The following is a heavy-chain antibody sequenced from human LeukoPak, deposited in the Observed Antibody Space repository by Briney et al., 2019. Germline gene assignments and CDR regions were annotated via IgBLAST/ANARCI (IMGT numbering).Heavy chain of an antibody. CDR2: ISSSSTYI. CDR3: ARGPPYYYGSGSWKGFDY. D-gene: IGHD3-10*01. Sequence: GGSLRLSCAASGFTFSDYSMNWVRQAPGKGLEWVSSISSSSTYIYYADSVQGRFTISRDNAQDSLSLQMNSLRAEDTAVYYCARGPPYYYGSGSWKGFDYWGQGTLVTVSS. CDR1: GFTFSDYS. V-gene: IGHV3-21*01. J-gene: IGHJ4*02.